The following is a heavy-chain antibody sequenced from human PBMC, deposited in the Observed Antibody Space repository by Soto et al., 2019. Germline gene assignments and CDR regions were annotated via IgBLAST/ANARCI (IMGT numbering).Heavy chain of an antibody. J-gene: IGHJ6*02. Sequence: SVKVSCKASGGTFSSYAISWVRQAPGQGLEWMGGIIPIFGTANYAQKFQGRVTITADESTSTAYMELSSLRSEDTAVYYCAREKRITMIARFFGPPETFYGMDVWGQGTTVTVSS. D-gene: IGHD3-22*01. V-gene: IGHV1-69*13. CDR1: GGTFSSYA. CDR2: IIPIFGTA. CDR3: AREKRITMIARFFGPPETFYGMDV.